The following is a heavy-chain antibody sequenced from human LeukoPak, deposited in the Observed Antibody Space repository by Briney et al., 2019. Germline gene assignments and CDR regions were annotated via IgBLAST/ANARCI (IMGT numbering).Heavy chain of an antibody. J-gene: IGHJ4*02. CDR3: ARNPKEMATIINYFDY. CDR2: IIPIFGTA. V-gene: IGHV1-69*05. D-gene: IGHD5-24*01. CDR1: GGTFSGYA. Sequence: ASVKVSCKASGGTFSGYAISWVRQAPGQGLEWMGGIIPIFGTANYAQKFQGRVTITTDESTSTAYMELSSLRSEDTAVYYCARNPKEMATIINYFDYWGQGTLVTVSS.